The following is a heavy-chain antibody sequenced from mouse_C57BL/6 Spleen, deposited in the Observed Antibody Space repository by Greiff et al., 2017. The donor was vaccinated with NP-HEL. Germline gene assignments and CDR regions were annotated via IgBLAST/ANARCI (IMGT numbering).Heavy chain of an antibody. Sequence: QVQLQQSGPELVKPGASVKLSCKASGYTFTSYDINWVKQRPGQGLEWIGWIYPRDGSTKYNEKFKGKATLTVDPSSSTAYMELHSLTSEDSAVYFCACGYGSSLFAYWGQGTLVTVSA. CDR1: GYTFTSYD. CDR3: ACGYGSSLFAY. CDR2: IYPRDGST. D-gene: IGHD1-1*01. V-gene: IGHV1-85*01. J-gene: IGHJ3*01.